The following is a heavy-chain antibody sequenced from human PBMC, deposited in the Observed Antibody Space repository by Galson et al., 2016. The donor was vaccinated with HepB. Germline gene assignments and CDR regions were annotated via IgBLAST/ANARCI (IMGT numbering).Heavy chain of an antibody. CDR3: AREPEQYYYASSGYYVHFDN. J-gene: IGHJ4*02. V-gene: IGHV3-11*01. Sequence: SLRLSCAASGFTFGDYYMSWVRQAPGKGLEWVSYVSTSGNAIYYSDSVKGRFTISRDNAKNSLYLQMNNLRAEDTAVYYCAREPEQYYYASSGYYVHFDNWGQGTLVTVSS. D-gene: IGHD3-22*01. CDR2: VSTSGNAI. CDR1: GFTFGDYY.